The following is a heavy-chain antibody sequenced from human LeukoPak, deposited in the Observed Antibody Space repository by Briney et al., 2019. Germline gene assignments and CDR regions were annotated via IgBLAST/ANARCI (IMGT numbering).Heavy chain of an antibody. V-gene: IGHV4-59*01. D-gene: IGHD1-26*01. CDR1: GASISSYY. CDR3: ARGGSGSGSSTTPYYYYYGMDV. Sequence: PSETLSLTCTVSGASISSYYWSWIRQPPGKGLEWIGDIYYSGSIKYNPSLKSRVTISVDTSKNQFSLKLSSVTAADTAVYYCARGGSGSGSSTTPYYYYYGMDVWGQGTTVTVSS. J-gene: IGHJ6*02. CDR2: IYYSGSI.